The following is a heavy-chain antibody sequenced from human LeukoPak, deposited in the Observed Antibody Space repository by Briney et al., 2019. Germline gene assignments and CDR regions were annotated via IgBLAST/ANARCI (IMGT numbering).Heavy chain of an antibody. CDR1: GGSFSGYY. Sequence: SETLSLTCAVYGGSFSGYYWSWIRQPPGKGLEWIGEINHSGSTNYNPSLKSRVTISVDTSQNQFSLKLSSVTAADTAVYYCARGAPYDILTGYYIYYYYYGMDVWGQGTTVTVSS. V-gene: IGHV4-34*01. CDR3: ARGAPYDILTGYYIYYYYYGMDV. D-gene: IGHD3-9*01. CDR2: INHSGST. J-gene: IGHJ6*02.